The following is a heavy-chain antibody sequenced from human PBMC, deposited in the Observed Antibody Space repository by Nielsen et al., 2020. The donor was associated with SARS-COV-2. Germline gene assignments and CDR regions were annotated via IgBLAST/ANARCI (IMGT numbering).Heavy chain of an antibody. Sequence: GGSLRLSCAASGFTFSSYSMNWVRQAPRKGLEWLAVISHDGSNKYFADAVKGRFTISRDNSKNTLYLQMNSLKPEDTAVYYCAREMTYCSSISCYAFDYWGQGILVTVSS. J-gene: IGHJ4*02. V-gene: IGHV3-30*03. CDR3: AREMTYCSSISCYAFDY. CDR2: ISHDGSNK. D-gene: IGHD2-2*01. CDR1: GFTFSSYS.